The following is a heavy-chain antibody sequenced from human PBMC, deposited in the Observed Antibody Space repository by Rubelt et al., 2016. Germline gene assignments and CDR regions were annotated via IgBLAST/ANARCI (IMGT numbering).Heavy chain of an antibody. Sequence: QVQLQQWGAGLLKPSETLSLTCAVYGGSFSGYFWSWIRQPPGKGLEWIGEVDHSGSTKYNPSRNNRVTTSEDTSMNQFSLRLSSVTAADTAVYYCARDSGTHIGYYFDYWGQGTLVTVSS. D-gene: IGHD1-26*01. CDR3: ARDSGTHIGYYFDY. CDR1: GGSFSGYF. V-gene: IGHV4-34*01. J-gene: IGHJ4*02. CDR2: VDHSGST.